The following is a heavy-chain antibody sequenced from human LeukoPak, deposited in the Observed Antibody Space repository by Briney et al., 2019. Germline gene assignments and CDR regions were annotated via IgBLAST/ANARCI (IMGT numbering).Heavy chain of an antibody. CDR1: GFTFSSYA. Sequence: PGGSLRLSCAASGFTFSSYAMNWVRQAPGKGLEWVSGISGSGGSTYYADSVKGRFTISRDNSKNTLYLQMNSLRAEDTAVYYCAKDSSTVTTYYYMDVWGKGTTVTVSS. CDR2: ISGSGGST. D-gene: IGHD4-11*01. CDR3: AKDSSTVTTYYYMDV. V-gene: IGHV3-23*01. J-gene: IGHJ6*03.